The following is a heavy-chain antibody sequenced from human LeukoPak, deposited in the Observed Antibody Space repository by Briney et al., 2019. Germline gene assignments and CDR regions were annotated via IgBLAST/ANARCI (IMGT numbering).Heavy chain of an antibody. CDR1: GYIFTRYW. V-gene: IGHV5-51*01. Sequence: HGESLKISCKASGYIFTRYWIGWVRQMPGKGLEWMGIIYPGDSDTRYSPSFQGQVTISVDKSLSTTYLHRTSLKASDTAMYYCARGQWGFDYWGQGSLVTVSS. CDR3: ARGQWGFDY. D-gene: IGHD1-26*01. J-gene: IGHJ4*02. CDR2: IYPGDSDT.